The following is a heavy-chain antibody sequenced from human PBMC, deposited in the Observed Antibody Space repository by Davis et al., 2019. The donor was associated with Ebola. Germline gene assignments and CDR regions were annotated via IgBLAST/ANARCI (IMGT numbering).Heavy chain of an antibody. D-gene: IGHD3-3*01. CDR3: ARDTYDFWSGYTKYYYYYYGMDV. V-gene: IGHV4-59*01. J-gene: IGHJ6*02. CDR1: GFTFGDYA. Sequence: ESLKISCTASGFTFGDYAMSWFRQPPGKGLEWIGYIYYSGSTNYNPSLKSRVTISVDTSKNQFSLKLSSVTAADTAVYYCARDTYDFWSGYTKYYYYYYGMDVWGQGTTVTVSS. CDR2: IYYSGST.